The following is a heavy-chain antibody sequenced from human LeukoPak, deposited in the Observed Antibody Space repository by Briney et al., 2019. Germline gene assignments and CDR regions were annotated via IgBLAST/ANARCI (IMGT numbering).Heavy chain of an antibody. CDR1: GGSISSSSDY. Sequence: PSETLSLTCTVSGGSISSSSDYWGWIRQPPGKGLEWIGSIYYSGSTYYNPSLKSRVTISVDTSKNQFSLKLSSVTAADTAVYYCARQDIVVVPAAINYWGQGTLVTVSS. CDR2: IYYSGST. J-gene: IGHJ4*02. CDR3: ARQDIVVVPAAINY. D-gene: IGHD2-2*02. V-gene: IGHV4-39*01.